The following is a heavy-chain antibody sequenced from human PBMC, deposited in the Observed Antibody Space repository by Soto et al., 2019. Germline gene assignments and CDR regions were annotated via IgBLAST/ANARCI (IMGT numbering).Heavy chain of an antibody. D-gene: IGHD3-22*01. V-gene: IGHV1-69*06. CDR1: EDTFRNYA. J-gene: IGHJ2*01. Sequence: QVELVQSGAEVKKPGSSVKVSCQASEDTFRNYAFSCVRQAPGQGLEWMGGIIPIFGTANYAQKFQGRVTITPDTSANTVYLELSSLRSEDTAVYYCASTKYDSSAYNYWYRGLWGRGTLVTVSS. CDR3: ASTKYDSSAYNYWYRGL. CDR2: IIPIFGTA.